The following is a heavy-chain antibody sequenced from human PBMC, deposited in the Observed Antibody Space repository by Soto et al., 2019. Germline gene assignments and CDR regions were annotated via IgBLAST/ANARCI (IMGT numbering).Heavy chain of an antibody. J-gene: IGHJ4*02. CDR2: IYYSGST. V-gene: IGHV4-59*01. CDR1: GGSISSYY. D-gene: IGHD3-3*01. Sequence: QVQRQESGPGLVKPSETLSLTCTVSGGSISSYYWSWIRQPPGKGLEWIGYIYYSGSTNYNPSLKSRVTISVDTSKNQFSLKLSSVTAADTAVYYCARVPSDFWSGYYSRYFDYWGQGTLVTVSS. CDR3: ARVPSDFWSGYYSRYFDY.